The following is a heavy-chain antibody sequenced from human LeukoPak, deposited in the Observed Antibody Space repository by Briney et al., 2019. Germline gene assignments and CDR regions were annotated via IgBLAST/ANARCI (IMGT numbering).Heavy chain of an antibody. V-gene: IGHV3-30*18. CDR3: AKDRTGSGWSHYYCYYSMDI. D-gene: IGHD6-19*01. CDR2: ISYDGSNK. Sequence: GGSLRLSCAASGFTFSGYGMHWVRQAPGKGLEWVAVISYDGSNKYYADSVKGRFTISRDNSKNSLYLQMNSLRAEDTAEYYCAKDRTGSGWSHYYCYYSMDIWGKGTMVTVSS. CDR1: GFTFSGYG. J-gene: IGHJ6*03.